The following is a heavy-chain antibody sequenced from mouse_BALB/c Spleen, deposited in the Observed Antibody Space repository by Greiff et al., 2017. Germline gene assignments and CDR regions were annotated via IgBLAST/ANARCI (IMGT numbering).Heavy chain of an antibody. CDR1: GFTFSDYY. CDR2: ISDGGSYT. J-gene: IGHJ2*01. D-gene: IGHD2-4*01. CDR3: ARGPTMITTEYYFDY. V-gene: IGHV5-4*02. Sequence: DVKLVESGGGLVKPGGSLKLSCAASGFTFSDYYMYWVRQTPEKRLEWVATISDGGSYTYYPDSVKGRFTISRDNAKNNLYLQMSSLKSEDTAMYYCARGPTMITTEYYFDYWGQGTTLTVSS.